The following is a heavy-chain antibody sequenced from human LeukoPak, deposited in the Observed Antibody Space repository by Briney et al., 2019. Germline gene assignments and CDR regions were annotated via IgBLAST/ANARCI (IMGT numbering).Heavy chain of an antibody. J-gene: IGHJ4*02. CDR3: ARDGLGSWGSYRELDF. CDR1: GYTFTSYG. Sequence: GASVKVSCKASGYTFTSYGISWVRQAPGQGLEWMGWISAYNGNTNYAQKLQGRVTMTADTSTTTAYMELRSLRSDDTAVYYCARDGLGSWGSYRELDFWGQGALVTVSS. CDR2: ISAYNGNT. D-gene: IGHD3-16*02. V-gene: IGHV1-18*01.